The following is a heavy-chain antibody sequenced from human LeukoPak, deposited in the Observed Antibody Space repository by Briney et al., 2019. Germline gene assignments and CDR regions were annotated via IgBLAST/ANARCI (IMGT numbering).Heavy chain of an antibody. CDR3: ARAARSLGYTTFDY. Sequence: GGSLRLSCAASGFTFSSYGMHWVRQAPGKGLEWVAVIWYDGSNKYYADSVKGRFTISRDNSNNTLYLQMNSRRAEDTAVYYCARAARSLGYTTFDYWGQGTLVTVSS. CDR2: IWYDGSNK. V-gene: IGHV3-33*01. J-gene: IGHJ4*02. D-gene: IGHD3-16*02. CDR1: GFTFSSYG.